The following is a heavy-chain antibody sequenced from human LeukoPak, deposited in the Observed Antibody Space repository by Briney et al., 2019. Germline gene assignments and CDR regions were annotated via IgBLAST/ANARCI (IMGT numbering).Heavy chain of an antibody. CDR3: ARGPIGGGITMIVVVITYFDY. CDR2: IKQDGSEK. CDR1: GFTFSIYA. Sequence: GGSLRLSCAASGFTFSIYAMSWVRQAPGKGLEWVANIKQDGSEKYYVDSVKGRFTISRDNAKNSLYLQMNSLRAEDTAVYYCARGPIGGGITMIVVVITYFDYWGQGTLVTVSS. J-gene: IGHJ4*02. D-gene: IGHD3-22*01. V-gene: IGHV3-7*01.